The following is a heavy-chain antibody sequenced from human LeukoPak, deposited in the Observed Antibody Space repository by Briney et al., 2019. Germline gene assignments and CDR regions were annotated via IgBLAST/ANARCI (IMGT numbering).Heavy chain of an antibody. CDR3: ATGRWNSSSWGDY. CDR1: GGTFSIYA. J-gene: IGHJ4*02. Sequence: SVKVSCKASGGTFSIYAISWVRQAPGQGLELMGGIIPIFGTASYAQKFQGRVTITADESTSTAYMELSSLRSEDTAVYYCATGRWNSSSWGDYWGQGTLVTVSS. V-gene: IGHV1-69*13. CDR2: IIPIFGTA. D-gene: IGHD6-13*01.